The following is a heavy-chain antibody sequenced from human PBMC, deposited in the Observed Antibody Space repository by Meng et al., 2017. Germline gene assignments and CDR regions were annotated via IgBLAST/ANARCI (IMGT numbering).Heavy chain of an antibody. Sequence: QVQLQQWGAGLLKPSVTLSLTCAVYGGSFSGYYWSWIRQPPGNGLGWIGEINHSGSTNYNPSLKSRVTISVDTSKTQFSLKLSSVTAADTAVYYCARGRYFDWLSYRYYFDYWGQGTLVTVSS. D-gene: IGHD3-9*01. CDR1: GGSFSGYY. J-gene: IGHJ4*02. CDR2: INHSGST. CDR3: ARGRYFDWLSYRYYFDY. V-gene: IGHV4-34*01.